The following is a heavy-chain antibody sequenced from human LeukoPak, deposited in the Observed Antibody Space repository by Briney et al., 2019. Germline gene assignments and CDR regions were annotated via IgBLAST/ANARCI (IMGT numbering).Heavy chain of an antibody. CDR2: ISSSSSYI. CDR1: GFTFSSYS. D-gene: IGHD3-16*02. J-gene: IGHJ4*02. Sequence: AGGSLRLSCAASGFTFSSYSMNWVRQAPGKGLEWVSSISSSSSYIYYADSVKGRFTISRDNAKNSLYLQMNSLRAEDTAVHYCARAIPISYYDYVWGSYRAGIDYWGQGTLVTVSS. V-gene: IGHV3-21*01. CDR3: ARAIPISYYDYVWGSYRAGIDY.